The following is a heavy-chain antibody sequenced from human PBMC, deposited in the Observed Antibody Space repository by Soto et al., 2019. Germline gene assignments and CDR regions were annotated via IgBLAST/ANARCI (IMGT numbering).Heavy chain of an antibody. V-gene: IGHV4-30-4*01. CDR1: GGAINSDYYY. D-gene: IGHD2-15*01. CDR3: VRGTDSATVDACHRYFDS. Sequence: QVRLQESGPGLVKSSQTLSLTCSVSGGAINSDYYYWGWVRQPPGKGLEWIGYMYSSGGTYSNPSLKSPVAMSVDTSQNHFSLSLTSVTAADTAVYFCVRGTDSATVDACHRYFDSWGQGIPVTVSS. CDR2: MYSSGGT. J-gene: IGHJ4*02.